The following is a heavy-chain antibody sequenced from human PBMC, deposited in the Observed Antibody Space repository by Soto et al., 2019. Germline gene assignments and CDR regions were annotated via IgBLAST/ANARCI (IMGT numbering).Heavy chain of an antibody. CDR3: ARPDCTNGVCYSDY. Sequence: GGALKLSCAASGFTFSSYRMHWVRQAPGKGLVWVSSIKCDGRSKSYADSVKGRFTISRDNAKNTLYLQMNSLRAEDTAVYYCARPDCTNGVCYSDYWGQGTLVTVSS. CDR2: IKCDGRSK. CDR1: GFTFSSYR. V-gene: IGHV3-74*01. J-gene: IGHJ4*02. D-gene: IGHD2-8*01.